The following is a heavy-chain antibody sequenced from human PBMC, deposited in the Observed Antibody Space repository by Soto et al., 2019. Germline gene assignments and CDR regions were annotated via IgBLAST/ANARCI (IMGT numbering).Heavy chain of an antibody. D-gene: IGHD1-1*01. CDR2: IIPIFGTP. CDR3: ARSSGDGQEYNSYAMDV. J-gene: IGHJ6*02. V-gene: IGHV1-69*13. Sequence: SVKVSCKASGGTFRRYAISWVRQAPGQGLEWMGGIIPIFGTPKYAQKFKGRVTITADESTSTAYMDLSSLRSEDTAVSFCARSSGDGQEYNSYAMDVWGQGTTVTVSS. CDR1: GGTFRRYA.